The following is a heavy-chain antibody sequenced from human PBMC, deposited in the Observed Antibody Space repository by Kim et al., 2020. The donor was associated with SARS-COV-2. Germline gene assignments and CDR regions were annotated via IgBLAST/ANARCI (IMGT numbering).Heavy chain of an antibody. CDR2: IIPIFGTA. Sequence: SVKVSCKASGGTFSSYAISWVRQAPGQGLELMGGIIPIFGTANYAQKFQGRVTITADESTSTAYMELSSLRSEDTAVYYCARAGWSGERRGYYGMDVWGQGTTVTVSS. D-gene: IGHD3-3*01. CDR3: ARAGWSGERRGYYGMDV. V-gene: IGHV1-69*13. CDR1: GGTFSSYA. J-gene: IGHJ6*02.